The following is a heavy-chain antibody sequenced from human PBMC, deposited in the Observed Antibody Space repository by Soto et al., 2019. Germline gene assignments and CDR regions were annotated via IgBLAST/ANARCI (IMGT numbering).Heavy chain of an antibody. CDR1: GGSISSRNW. Sequence: SETLSLTCTVSGGSISSRNWWSWVRQPPGEGRVWIGEIYHSGSTNYNPSLKSRVTISVDKSKNQFSLKLSSVTAADKAVYYFARAEPTYYDFWSRYYTSLYYYGKGVWRQRTTVTVSS. CDR3: ARAEPTYYDFWSRYYTSLYYYGKGV. D-gene: IGHD3-3*01. V-gene: IGHV4-4*02. J-gene: IGHJ6*02. CDR2: IYHSGST.